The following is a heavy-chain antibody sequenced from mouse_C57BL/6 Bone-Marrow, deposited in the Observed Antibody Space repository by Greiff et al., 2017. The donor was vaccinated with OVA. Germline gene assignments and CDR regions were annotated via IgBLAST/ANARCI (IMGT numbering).Heavy chain of an antibody. CDR3: ARSTMIKANYYAMDY. J-gene: IGHJ4*01. V-gene: IGHV1-69*01. CDR1: GYTFTSYW. D-gene: IGHD2-4*01. Sequence: VQLQESGAELVMPGASVKLSCKASGYTFTSYWMHWVKQRPGQGLEWIGEIDPSDSYTNYNQKFKGKSTLTVDKSSSTAYMQLSSLTSEDSAVYYCARSTMIKANYYAMDYWGQGTSVTVSS. CDR2: IDPSDSYT.